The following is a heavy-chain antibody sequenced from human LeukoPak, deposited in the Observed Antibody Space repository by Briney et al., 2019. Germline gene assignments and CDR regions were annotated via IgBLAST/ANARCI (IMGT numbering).Heavy chain of an antibody. D-gene: IGHD1-26*01. CDR1: GGSISSYY. Sequence: PSETLSLTCTVSGGSISSYYWSWIRQPAGKGLEWIGYIYYSGSTNYNPSLKSRVTISVDTSKNQFSLKLSSVTAADTAVYYCARDDGSYGAAFDYWGQGTLVTVSS. J-gene: IGHJ4*02. CDR2: IYYSGST. V-gene: IGHV4-59*01. CDR3: ARDDGSYGAAFDY.